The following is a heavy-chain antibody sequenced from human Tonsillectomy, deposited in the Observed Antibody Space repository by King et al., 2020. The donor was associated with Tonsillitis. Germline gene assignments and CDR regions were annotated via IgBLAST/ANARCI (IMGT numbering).Heavy chain of an antibody. CDR3: ARAWGQGSRGITGDY. V-gene: IGHV3-30*04. Sequence: VQLVESGGGLVQPGRSLRLSCAASGFTFSSYAMHWVRQAPGKGLEWVAVISYDGSNTYYADSVKGRLTISRDNAKNTLYLQMNSLRDDDTAMYYCARAWGQGSRGITGDYWGQRTLVTVSS. CDR1: GFTFSSYA. CDR2: ISYDGSNT. J-gene: IGHJ4*02. D-gene: IGHD3-10*01.